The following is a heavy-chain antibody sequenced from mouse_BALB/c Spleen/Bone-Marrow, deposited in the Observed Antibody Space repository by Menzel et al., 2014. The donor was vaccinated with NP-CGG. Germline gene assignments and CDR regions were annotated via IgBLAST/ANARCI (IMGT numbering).Heavy chain of an antibody. J-gene: IGHJ4*01. V-gene: IGHV2-9*02. CDR1: GFSLTIYG. Sequence: QVQLKQSGPGLVAPSQSLSITCTVSGFSLTIYGVHWVRQPPGKGLEWLGVIWAGGITNYNSALMSRLNISKDNSKNQVFLNMNSLQTDDTAMYYCARVLRLRDAMDYWGQGTSVTVSS. D-gene: IGHD1-2*01. CDR3: ARVLRLRDAMDY. CDR2: IWAGGIT.